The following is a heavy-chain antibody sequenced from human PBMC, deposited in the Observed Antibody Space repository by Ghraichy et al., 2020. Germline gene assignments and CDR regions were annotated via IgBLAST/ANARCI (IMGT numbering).Heavy chain of an antibody. CDR2: ISNSGSP. D-gene: IGHD3-16*02. V-gene: IGHV4-59*08. J-gene: IGHJ4*02. CDR1: SGSINDYY. CDR3: ARNGNYSLGELWLAFNYFDR. Sequence: SETLSLTCTVSSGSINDYYWSWIRQPPGKGLEWIGSISNSGSPNYRPSLKSRVTISRDTSKDQISLRLSSVTAADTAVYYCARNGNYSLGELWLAFNYFDRWGQGTLVTVSS.